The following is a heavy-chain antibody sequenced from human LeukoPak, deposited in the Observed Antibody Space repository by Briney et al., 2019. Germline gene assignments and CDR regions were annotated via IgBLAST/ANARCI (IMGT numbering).Heavy chain of an antibody. CDR2: IYYSGST. V-gene: IGHV4-39*01. CDR3: ASPDLLDAFDI. D-gene: IGHD2-15*01. J-gene: IGHJ3*02. Sequence: SETLSLTRTVSGGSISSSSYYWGWIRQPPGKGLEWIGSIYYSGSTYYNPSLKSRVTISVDTSKNQFSLKLSSVTAADTAVYYCASPDLLDAFDIWGQGTMVTVSS. CDR1: GGSISSSSYY.